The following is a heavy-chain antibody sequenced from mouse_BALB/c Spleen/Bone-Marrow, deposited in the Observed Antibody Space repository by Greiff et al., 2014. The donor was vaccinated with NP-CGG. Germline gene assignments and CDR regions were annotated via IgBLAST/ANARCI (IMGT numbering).Heavy chain of an antibody. CDR2: IYPGSGST. CDR1: GYTFTSCW. CDR3: TRSGYYGSSYGYFDV. J-gene: IGHJ1*01. V-gene: IGHV1S22*01. D-gene: IGHD1-1*01. Sequence: LQQSGSELVRPGASVKLSCKASGYTFTSCWMHWVKQRPGQGLEWIGNIYPGSGSTNYDEKFKSKATLTVDTSSSTAYMQLSSLTSEDSAVYYCTRSGYYGSSYGYFDVWGAGTTVTVSS.